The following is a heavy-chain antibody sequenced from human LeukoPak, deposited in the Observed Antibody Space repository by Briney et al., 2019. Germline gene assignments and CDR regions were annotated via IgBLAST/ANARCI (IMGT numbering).Heavy chain of an antibody. CDR3: ARDVGEGWFDP. J-gene: IGHJ5*02. CDR2: ISYDGSNK. D-gene: IGHD3-10*01. CDR1: GFTFSSYA. Sequence: GGSLRLSCAASGFTFSSYAMHWVRQAPGKGLEWVAVISYDGSNKYYADSVKGRFTISRDNSKNTLYLQMNSLGAEDTAVYYCARDVGEGWFDPWGQGTLVTVSS. V-gene: IGHV3-30*01.